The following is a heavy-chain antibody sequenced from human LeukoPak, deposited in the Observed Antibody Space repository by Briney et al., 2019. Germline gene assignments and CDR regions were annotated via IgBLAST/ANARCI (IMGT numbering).Heavy chain of an antibody. V-gene: IGHV3-30*18. D-gene: IGHD3-10*01. CDR2: ISYDGNDQ. J-gene: IGHJ4*02. CDR3: AKTVNFYGSRRLDY. Sequence: PGGSLRLSCAASGVTFSNSGMHWVRQAPGKGLEWVAFISYDGNDQYYADSVKGRFTISRDNSKNTLYLQTNSLRPEDTAVYYCAKTVNFYGSRRLDYWGQGALVTVSS. CDR1: GVTFSNSG.